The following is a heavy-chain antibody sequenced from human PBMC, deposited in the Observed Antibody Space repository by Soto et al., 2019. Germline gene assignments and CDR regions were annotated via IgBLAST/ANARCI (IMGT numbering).Heavy chain of an antibody. J-gene: IGHJ4*02. D-gene: IGHD3-22*01. CDR2: IIPIFGTA. CDR1: GGTFSSYA. CDR3: ATNYYDSSGYLDY. V-gene: IGHV1-69*13. Sequence: ASVKVSGKASGGTFSSYAISWVRQAPGQGLEWVGGIIPIFGTANYAQKFQGRVTITADESTSTAYMELSSLRSEDTAVYYCATNYYDSSGYLDYWGQGTLVTVSS.